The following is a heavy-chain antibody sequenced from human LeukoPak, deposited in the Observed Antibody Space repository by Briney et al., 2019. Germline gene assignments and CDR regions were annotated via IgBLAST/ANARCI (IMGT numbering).Heavy chain of an antibody. CDR1: GGSISSSSYY. Sequence: LETLSLTCTVSGGSISSSSYYWGWIRQPPGKGLEWIGSIYYSGSTYYNPSLKSRVTISVDTSKNQFSLKLSSVTAADTAVYYCARQVAVNDAFDIWGQGTMVTVSS. J-gene: IGHJ3*02. D-gene: IGHD6-19*01. V-gene: IGHV4-39*01. CDR2: IYYSGST. CDR3: ARQVAVNDAFDI.